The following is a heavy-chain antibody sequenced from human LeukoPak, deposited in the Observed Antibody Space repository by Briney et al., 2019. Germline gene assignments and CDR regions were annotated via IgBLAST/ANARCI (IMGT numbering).Heavy chain of an antibody. CDR2: IYSDGRT. V-gene: IGHV3-66*01. CDR3: VYGDFVKTVNYFDY. J-gene: IGHJ4*02. D-gene: IGHD4-17*01. CDR1: GFTFSSYA. Sequence: AGRSLRLSCAASGFTFSSYAMHWVRQAPGKGLEWVSVIYSDGRTFYADSVKGRFTISRGNSKNSLFLQMTSLRAEDTALYYCVYGDFVKTVNYFDYWGQGTLVTVSS.